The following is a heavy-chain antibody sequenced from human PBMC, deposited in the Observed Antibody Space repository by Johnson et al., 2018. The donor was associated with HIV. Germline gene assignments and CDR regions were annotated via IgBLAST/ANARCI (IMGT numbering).Heavy chain of an antibody. J-gene: IGHJ3*02. V-gene: IGHV3-20*04. CDR2: VSWNSGSI. CDR1: GFTFDDYG. D-gene: IGHD7-27*01. CDR3: ANLFRGDWGFDAFDI. Sequence: EVQLVESGGGVERPGGSLSLSCAASGFTFDDYGLAWVRQTPGTGLEWVSGVSWNSGSIGHADSVDGRFSISRDNAKHSVFLQRNSLGAEDTALYYCANLFRGDWGFDAFDIWGQGTMVTVSS.